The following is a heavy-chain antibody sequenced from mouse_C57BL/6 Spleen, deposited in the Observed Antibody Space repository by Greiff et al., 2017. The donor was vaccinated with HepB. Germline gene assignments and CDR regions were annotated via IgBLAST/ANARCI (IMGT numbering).Heavy chain of an antibody. CDR1: GYAFTNYL. Sequence: VQLQQSGAELVRPGTSVKVSCKASGYAFTNYLIEWVKQRPGQGLEWIGVINPGSGGTNYNEKFKGKATLTADKSSSTAYMQLSSLTSEDSAVYFCARWGTVVATPYYFDYWGQRTTLTVSS. CDR3: ARWGTVVATPYYFDY. J-gene: IGHJ2*01. D-gene: IGHD1-1*01. CDR2: INPGSGGT. V-gene: IGHV1-54*01.